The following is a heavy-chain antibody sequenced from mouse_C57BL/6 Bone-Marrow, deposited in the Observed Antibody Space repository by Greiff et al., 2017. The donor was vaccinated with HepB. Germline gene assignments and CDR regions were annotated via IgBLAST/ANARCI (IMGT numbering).Heavy chain of an antibody. D-gene: IGHD2-4*01. CDR1: GYTFTDYN. V-gene: IGHV1-22*01. CDR2: INPNNGGT. J-gene: IGHJ2*01. CDR3: ARSDSLDYAFDY. Sequence: EVMLVESGPELVKPGASVKMSCKASGYTFTDYNMHWVKQSHGKSLEWIGYINPNNGGTSYNQKFKGKATLTVNKSSSTAYMELRSLTSEDSAVYYCARSDSLDYAFDYWGQGTTLTVSS.